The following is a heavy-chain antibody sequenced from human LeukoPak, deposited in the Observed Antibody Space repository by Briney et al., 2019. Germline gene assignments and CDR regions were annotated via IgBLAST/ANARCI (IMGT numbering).Heavy chain of an antibody. J-gene: IGHJ4*02. Sequence: SETLSPTCTAADGSISSYYWSWSRQPPAKGLEWIGRLYTSGSTNYNPSLKSRVTMSVDTSKNQFSLKLSSVTAADTAVYYCACSSSGWFWNYWGQGTLVTVSS. D-gene: IGHD6-19*01. CDR3: ACSSSGWFWNY. V-gene: IGHV4-4*07. CDR2: LYTSGST. CDR1: DGSISSYY.